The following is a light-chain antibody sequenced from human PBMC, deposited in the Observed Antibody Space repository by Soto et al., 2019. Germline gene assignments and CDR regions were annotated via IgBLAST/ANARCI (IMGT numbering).Light chain of an antibody. J-gene: IGKJ3*01. CDR3: QQLNSYPRFT. Sequence: DIQLTQSPSFLSASVGDRVTITCRASQGISSYLAWYQQKPGKAPKLLIHDASTLQTGVPSRFSGSGSGTEYTLPITSLQPDDFATNYCQQLNSYPRFTFGPGTKVDVK. CDR2: DAS. CDR1: QGISSY. V-gene: IGKV1-9*01.